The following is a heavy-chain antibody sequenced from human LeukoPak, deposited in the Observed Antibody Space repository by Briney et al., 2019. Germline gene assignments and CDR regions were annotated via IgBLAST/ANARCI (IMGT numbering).Heavy chain of an antibody. Sequence: PGGSLRLSCAASGFTFSSYSMNWVRQAPGKGLEWVSYISSSSSTIYYADSVKGRFTISRDNAKNSLYLQMNSLRAEDTAVYYCARPVRYSSGWYERWGQGTLVTVSS. J-gene: IGHJ4*02. D-gene: IGHD6-19*01. CDR1: GFTFSSYS. CDR3: ARPVRYSSGWYER. CDR2: ISSSSSTI. V-gene: IGHV3-48*04.